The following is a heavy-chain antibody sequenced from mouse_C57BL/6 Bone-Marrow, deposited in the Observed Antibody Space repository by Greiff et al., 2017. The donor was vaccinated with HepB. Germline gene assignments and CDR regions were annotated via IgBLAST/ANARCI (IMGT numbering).Heavy chain of an antibody. V-gene: IGHV1-81*01. Sequence: QVQLKESGAELARPGASVKLSCKASGYTFTSYGISWVKQRTGQGLEWIGEIYPRSGNTYYNEKFKCKATLTADKSSSTAYMELRSLTSEDSAVYFCARSDYYGFYFDYWGQGTTLTVSS. CDR3: ARSDYYGFYFDY. D-gene: IGHD1-1*01. CDR2: IYPRSGNT. J-gene: IGHJ2*01. CDR1: GYTFTSYG.